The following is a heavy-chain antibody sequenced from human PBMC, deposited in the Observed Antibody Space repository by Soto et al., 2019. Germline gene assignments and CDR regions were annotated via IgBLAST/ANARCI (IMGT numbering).Heavy chain of an antibody. V-gene: IGHV4-30-4*01. J-gene: IGHJ6*02. D-gene: IGHD1-1*01. CDR2: IYYSGST. Sequence: SETLSPTCTVSGGSISSGDYYWSWIRQPPGKGLEWIGYIYYSGSTYYNPSLKSRVTISVDTSKNQFSLKLSSVTAADTAVYYCARDGSAGTDDYGMDVWGQGTTVTVSS. CDR3: ARDGSAGTDDYGMDV. CDR1: GGSISSGDYY.